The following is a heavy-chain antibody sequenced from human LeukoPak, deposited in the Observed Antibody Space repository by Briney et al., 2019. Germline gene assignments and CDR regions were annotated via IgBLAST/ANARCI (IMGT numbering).Heavy chain of an antibody. J-gene: IGHJ4*02. CDR3: ASRYSNSYFDY. Sequence: SETLSLTCVLSGYSISRGYSWGWIGQPPGKGLDWIRNVYQSGITYSKATLKSRVTTSVDTSKNQFSLRLSSVTASDTAVYYCASRYSNSYFDYWGQGTLVTVSS. CDR2: VYQSGIT. CDR1: GYSISRGYS. V-gene: IGHV4-38-2*01. D-gene: IGHD4-11*01.